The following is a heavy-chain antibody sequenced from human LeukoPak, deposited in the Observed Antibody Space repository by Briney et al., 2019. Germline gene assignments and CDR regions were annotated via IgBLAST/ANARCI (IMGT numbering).Heavy chain of an antibody. D-gene: IGHD3-10*01. CDR1: GYSFTSYW. V-gene: IGHV5-51*01. CDR3: ARRDFGSARHFFDY. CDR2: IYPDDSDT. Sequence: PGESLKISCKGSGYSFTSYWIGWVRQMPGKGLEWMGIIYPDDSDTRYNPSFQGQVTISADKSISTAFLQWSSLRASDTAMYYCARRDFGSARHFFDYWGQGTLVTVSS. J-gene: IGHJ4*02.